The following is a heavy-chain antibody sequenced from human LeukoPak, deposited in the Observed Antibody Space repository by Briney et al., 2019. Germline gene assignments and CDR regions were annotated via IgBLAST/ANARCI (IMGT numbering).Heavy chain of an antibody. D-gene: IGHD4-17*01. CDR2: ISGSGGST. J-gene: IGHJ4*02. CDR3: AKDRATVPQLGLY. Sequence: PGGSLRLSCAASGFTFSSYAMSWVRQAPGKGLQCVSAISGSGGSTYYADSVKGRFTISRDNSKNTLYLQMNSLRAEDTAVYYCAKDRATVPQLGLYWGQGTLVTVSS. CDR1: GFTFSSYA. V-gene: IGHV3-23*01.